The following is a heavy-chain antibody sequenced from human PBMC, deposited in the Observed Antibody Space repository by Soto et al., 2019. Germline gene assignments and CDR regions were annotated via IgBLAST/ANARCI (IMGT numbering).Heavy chain of an antibody. Sequence: QLQLQESGPGLVKPSETLSLTCTVSGGSISSSSYYWGWIRQPPGKGLEWIGSIYYSGSTYYNPSLKSRVTISLDTSKNQFSLKLSSVTAADTAVYYCARLERGYDFWSGYPGSYYYYYYMDVWGKGTTVTVSS. CDR1: GGSISSSSYY. J-gene: IGHJ6*03. CDR3: ARLERGYDFWSGYPGSYYYYYYMDV. V-gene: IGHV4-39*01. CDR2: IYYSGST. D-gene: IGHD3-3*01.